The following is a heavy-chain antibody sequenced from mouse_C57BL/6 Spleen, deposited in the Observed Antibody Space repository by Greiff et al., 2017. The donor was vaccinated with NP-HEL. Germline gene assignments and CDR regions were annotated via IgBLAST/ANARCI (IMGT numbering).Heavy chain of an antibody. CDR2: INPNNGGT. D-gene: IGHD2-2*01. CDR1: GYTFTDYY. Sequence: VQLQQSGPELVKPGASVKIPCKASGYTFTDYYMDWVKQSHGKSLEWIGDINPNNGGTIYNQKFKGKATLTVDKSSSTAYMELRSLTSEDTAVYYCARREGYDWFAYWGQGTLVTVSA. CDR3: ARREGYDWFAY. V-gene: IGHV1-18*01. J-gene: IGHJ3*01.